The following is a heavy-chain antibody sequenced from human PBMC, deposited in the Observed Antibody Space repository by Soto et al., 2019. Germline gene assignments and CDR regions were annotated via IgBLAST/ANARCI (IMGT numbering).Heavy chain of an antibody. CDR1: GFXLXTXGXX. V-gene: IGHV2-5*02. CDR3: AHRSRGYAYYFDQ. D-gene: IGHD5-12*01. Sequence: QITLKESGPTLVKPTQXLXXXXXXXGFXLXTXGXXXGWXRQPPGKALEWLALIFWDDDKWYSPSLRSRLTITEDTSKNQVVLTMTNMDPVDTATYYXAHRSRGYAYYFDQWGQGTLVTVSS. J-gene: IGHJ4*02. CDR2: IFWDDDK.